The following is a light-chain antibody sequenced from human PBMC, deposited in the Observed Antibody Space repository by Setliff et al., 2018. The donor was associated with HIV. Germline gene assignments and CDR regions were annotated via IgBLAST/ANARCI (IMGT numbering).Light chain of an antibody. CDR1: SSDIGDYNY. Sequence: QSALTQPASVSGSPGQSITISCTGTSSDIGDYNYVSWYQQHPGKAPKVMIYDVSKRPSGVSTRFSGSKSGDTASLTISGLQAEDEAHYYCCSYTSSSTFVFGGGTKVTVL. CDR2: DVS. J-gene: IGLJ2*01. V-gene: IGLV2-14*03. CDR3: CSYTSSSTFV.